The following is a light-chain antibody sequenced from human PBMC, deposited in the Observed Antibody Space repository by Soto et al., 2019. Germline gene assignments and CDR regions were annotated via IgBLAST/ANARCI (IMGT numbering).Light chain of an antibody. V-gene: IGLV2-14*01. J-gene: IGLJ3*02. CDR1: SSDIGNSNY. CDR2: EVS. CDR3: LSYTISNSWV. Sequence: QSALTQPASVSGSPGQSITISCTGTSSDIGNSNYVSWYQQHPGKAPKLVIYEVSNRPSGLSNRFSGSKSGNTASLIISGLQAEDEANYYYLSYTISNSWVFGGGTKLTVL.